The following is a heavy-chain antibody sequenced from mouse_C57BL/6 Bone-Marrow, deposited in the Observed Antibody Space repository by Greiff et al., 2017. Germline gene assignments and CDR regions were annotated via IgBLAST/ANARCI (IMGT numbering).Heavy chain of an antibody. Sequence: QVTLKVSGPGILQPSQTLSLTCSFSGFSLSTFGMGVGWIRQPSGKGLEWLAHIWWDDDKYYNPALKSRLTISKDTSKNQVFLKIAKVDTADTATYYCARKVYYYGSSTSLFDYWGQGTTLTVSS. V-gene: IGHV8-8*01. CDR3: ARKVYYYGSSTSLFDY. CDR2: IWWDDDK. J-gene: IGHJ2*01. CDR1: GFSLSTFGMG. D-gene: IGHD1-1*01.